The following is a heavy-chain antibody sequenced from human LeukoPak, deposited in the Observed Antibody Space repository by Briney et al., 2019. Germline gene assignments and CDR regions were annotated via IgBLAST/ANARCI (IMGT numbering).Heavy chain of an antibody. CDR2: ISSSGSTI. CDR1: GFTFSDYY. J-gene: IGHJ6*03. D-gene: IGHD6-6*01. V-gene: IGHV3-11*01. Sequence: GGSLRLSCAASGFTFSDYYMSWIRQAPGKGLEWVSYISSSGSTIYYADSVKGRFTISRDNAKNSLYLQMNSLRAEDTAVYYCASVAARPGVIYYYYYMDVWGKGTTVTVSS. CDR3: ASVAARPGVIYYYYYMDV.